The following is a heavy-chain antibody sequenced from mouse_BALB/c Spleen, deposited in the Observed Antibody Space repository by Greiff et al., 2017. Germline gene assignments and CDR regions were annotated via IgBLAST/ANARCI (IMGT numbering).Heavy chain of an antibody. Sequence: EVQRVESGGGLVQPGGSRKLSCAASGFTFSSFGMHWVRQAPEKGLEWVAYISSGSSTIYYADTVKGRFTISRDNPKNTLFLQMTSLRSEDTAMYYCARFGITYAMDYWGQGTSVTVSS. V-gene: IGHV5-17*02. J-gene: IGHJ4*01. CDR3: ARFGITYAMDY. CDR2: ISSGSSTI. CDR1: GFTFSSFG. D-gene: IGHD2-4*01.